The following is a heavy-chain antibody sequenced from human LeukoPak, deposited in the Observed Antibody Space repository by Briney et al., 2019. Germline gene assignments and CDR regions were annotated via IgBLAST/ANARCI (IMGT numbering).Heavy chain of an antibody. CDR2: IYYSGST. CDR1: GGSISSYY. V-gene: IGHV4-59*01. D-gene: IGHD3-3*01. Sequence: KPSETLSLTCTVSGGSISSYYWSRIRQPPGKGLEWIGYIYYSGSTNYNPSLKSRVTISVDTSKNQFSLKLSSVTAADTAVYYCARDLRFFDYWGQGTLVTVSS. CDR3: ARDLRFFDY. J-gene: IGHJ4*02.